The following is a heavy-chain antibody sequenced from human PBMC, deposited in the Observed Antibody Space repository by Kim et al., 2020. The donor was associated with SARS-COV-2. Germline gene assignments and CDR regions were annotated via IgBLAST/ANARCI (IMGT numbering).Heavy chain of an antibody. CDR1: GYTFTSYH. Sequence: ASVKVSCKASGYTFTSYHMHWVRQAPGQGLEWMGFINASGRSASYPQKFQGRATMTRDTSTSTVYMELSSLRSEDTAVYYCAREGPNTYYFDYWGQGTLVTVSS. J-gene: IGHJ4*02. V-gene: IGHV1-46*01. CDR3: AREGPNTYYFDY. D-gene: IGHD3-16*01. CDR2: INASGRSA.